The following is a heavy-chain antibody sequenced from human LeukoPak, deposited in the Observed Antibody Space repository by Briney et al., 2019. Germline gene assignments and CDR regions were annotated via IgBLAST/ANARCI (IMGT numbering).Heavy chain of an antibody. CDR1: GYTFTSYY. J-gene: IGHJ4*02. Sequence: ASVKVSCKTSGYTFTSYYMHWVRQAPGQGLEWMGIINLNGGSTKYAQKFQGRVTMTRDTSTSTVYIELSSLRSEDTAVYYCTRVYCNSSSCYNADYWGQGTLVTVSS. CDR3: TRVYCNSSSCYNADY. V-gene: IGHV1-46*03. CDR2: INLNGGST. D-gene: IGHD2-2*02.